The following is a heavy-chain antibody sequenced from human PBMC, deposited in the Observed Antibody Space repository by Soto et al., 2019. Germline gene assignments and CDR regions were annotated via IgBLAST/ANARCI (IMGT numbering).Heavy chain of an antibody. CDR1: GFTFSSYA. J-gene: IGHJ4*02. CDR2: ISGSGGST. Sequence: PGGSLRLSCAASGFTFSSYAMSWVRQAPGKGLEWVSAISGSGGSTYYADSVKGRFTISRDNSKNTLYLQMNSLRAEDTAVYYCAKPFTTYYYDSSGYGYWGQGTLVTVSS. D-gene: IGHD3-22*01. V-gene: IGHV3-23*01. CDR3: AKPFTTYYYDSSGYGY.